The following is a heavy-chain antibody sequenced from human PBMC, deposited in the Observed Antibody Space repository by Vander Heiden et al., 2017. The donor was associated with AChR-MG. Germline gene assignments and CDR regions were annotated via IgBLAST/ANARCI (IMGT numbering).Heavy chain of an antibody. Sequence: EVQLVESGGGLVQPGGSLRLSCAASGFPVSSNYMSWVRQAPGKGLEWVSVIYSGGSTYYADAVKGRFTISRDNSKNTLYLQMNRMRAEDTAVYYCARGEGGLSGTTDYWGQGTLVTVSS. CDR3: ARGEGGLSGTTDY. CDR2: IYSGGST. J-gene: IGHJ4*02. D-gene: IGHD1-7*01. V-gene: IGHV3-66*01. CDR1: GFPVSSNY.